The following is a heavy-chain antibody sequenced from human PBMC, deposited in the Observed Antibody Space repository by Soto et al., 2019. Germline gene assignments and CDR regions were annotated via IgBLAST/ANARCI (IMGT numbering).Heavy chain of an antibody. CDR2: ICNSGST. CDR3: ARYSSGWHDAFDI. V-gene: IGHV4-59*01. D-gene: IGHD6-19*01. CDR1: GGSISSYC. J-gene: IGHJ3*02. Sequence: PSETLSLTCTVSGGSISSYCWSWIRQPPGKGLEWIGYICNSGSTNYNPSLKRRVTISVDTSNNQYSMKLSSVTNSDTAVYYCARYSSGWHDAFDIWGQGTMVTVSS.